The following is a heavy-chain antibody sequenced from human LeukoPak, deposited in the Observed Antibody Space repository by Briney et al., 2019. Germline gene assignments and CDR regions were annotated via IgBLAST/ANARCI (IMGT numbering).Heavy chain of an antibody. CDR3: ATRGTMFRFFDH. D-gene: IGHD3-10*01. CDR1: GVTFSKYA. Sequence: SVKVSCKASGVTFSKYAFNWVRQAPGHGLEWMGSVIPTLDRKSYAQRFQGRVTIAADESTSTVYMQLSSLRSEDTATYYCATRGTMFRFFDHWGQGTLVTISA. J-gene: IGHJ4*02. V-gene: IGHV1-69*11. CDR2: VIPTLDRK.